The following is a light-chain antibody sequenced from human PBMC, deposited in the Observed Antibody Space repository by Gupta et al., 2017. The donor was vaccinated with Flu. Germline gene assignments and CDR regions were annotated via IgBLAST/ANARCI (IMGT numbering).Light chain of an antibody. V-gene: IGKV3-11*01. CDR2: DAS. CDR3: QLRDNIPLT. CDR1: QSASNY. J-gene: IGKJ4*01. Sequence: PATLSLSPGERASLCCRASQSASNYLAWYQQKPGQAPRLLIYDASNRAAGLPARFSGSGSGTSFTLTISSLAPDDFAVYYCQLRDNIPLTFGGGTMVDIK.